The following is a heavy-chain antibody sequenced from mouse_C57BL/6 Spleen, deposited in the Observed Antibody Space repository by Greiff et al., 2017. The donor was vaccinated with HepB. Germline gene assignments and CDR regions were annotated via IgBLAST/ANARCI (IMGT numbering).Heavy chain of an antibody. CDR1: GYSFTGYY. CDR3: ARRVYGIIFDY. Sequence: EVQLQQSGPELVKPGASVKISCKASGYSFTGYYMHWVKQSSEKSLEWIGEINPSTGGTSYNQKFKGKATLTVDKSSSTAYMQLKSLTSEDSAVYYCARRVYGIIFDYWGQGTTLTVSS. V-gene: IGHV1-43*01. CDR2: INPSTGGT. J-gene: IGHJ2*01. D-gene: IGHD2-1*01.